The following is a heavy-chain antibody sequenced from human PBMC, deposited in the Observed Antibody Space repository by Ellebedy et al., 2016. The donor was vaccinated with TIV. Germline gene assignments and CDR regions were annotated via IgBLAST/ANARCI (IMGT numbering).Heavy chain of an antibody. CDR1: GFSLSTSGMS. CDR3: ARSTYYSDTSGYYFNYFDP. D-gene: IGHD3-22*01. CDR2: IDWADDK. V-gene: IGHV2-70*11. Sequence: SGPTLVKPTQTLTLTCTFSGFSLSTSGMSVSWIRQPPGKALEWLARIDWADDKYYSTSLRTRLTISKDTSKNLVVLTMTNLDPVDTATYYCARSTYYSDTSGYYFNYFDPWGQGTLVTVSS. J-gene: IGHJ5*02.